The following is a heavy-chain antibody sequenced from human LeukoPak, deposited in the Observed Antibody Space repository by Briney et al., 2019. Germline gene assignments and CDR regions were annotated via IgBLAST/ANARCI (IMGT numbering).Heavy chain of an antibody. V-gene: IGHV4-31*03. D-gene: IGHD1-1*01. Sequence: PSETLSLTCTVSGGSISSGAYYWNWIRQHPGKGLEWIGYIYYGGSSYYNPSLKSRVAISLDTSKNQFSLKLSSVTAADTAVYYCARVGTYQFDYWGQGTLVTVSS. J-gene: IGHJ4*02. CDR3: ARVGTYQFDY. CDR2: IYYGGSS. CDR1: GGSISSGAYY.